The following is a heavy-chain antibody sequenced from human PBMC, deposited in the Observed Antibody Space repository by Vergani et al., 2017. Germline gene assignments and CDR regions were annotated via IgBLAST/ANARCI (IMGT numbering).Heavy chain of an antibody. V-gene: IGHV4-34*01. CDR3: ARDWYFDL. J-gene: IGHJ2*01. CDR2: INHSGST. Sequence: QVQLQQWGAGLLKPSETLSLTCAVYGGSFSGYYWSWIRQPPGKGLEWIGEINHSGSTNYNPSLKSRVTISVETSKNQFSLKLSSVTAADTAVYYCARDWYFDLWGRGTLVTVSS. CDR1: GGSFSGYY.